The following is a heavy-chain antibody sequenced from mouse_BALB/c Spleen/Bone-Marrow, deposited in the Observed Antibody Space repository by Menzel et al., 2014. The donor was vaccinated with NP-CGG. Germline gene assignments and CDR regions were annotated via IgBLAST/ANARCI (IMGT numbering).Heavy chain of an antibody. J-gene: IGHJ2*01. CDR2: INPYNGDT. CDR1: GYSFTGYF. D-gene: IGHD1-1*01. Sequence: EVQGVESGPELVKPGASVKISCKASGYSFTGYFMNWVMQSHGKSLEWTGRINPYNGDTFYNQKFKGKATLTVDKSSSTAHMGLRSLASEDSAVYYCARSGYYGSSYFDYWGQGTTLTVSS. V-gene: IGHV1-20*02. CDR3: ARSGYYGSSYFDY.